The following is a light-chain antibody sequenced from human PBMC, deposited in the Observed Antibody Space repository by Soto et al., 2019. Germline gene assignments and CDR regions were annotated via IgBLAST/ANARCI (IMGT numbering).Light chain of an antibody. CDR3: QQYNNWPRP. Sequence: IVLTHSPCTLSLSPLERASLSFRSIQSVSSSYSAWYQQKPGQAPRLLIYGASSRATGIPDRFSGSGSGTEFTLTISSLQSEDFAVYYCQQYNNWPRPFGQGTKVDIK. CDR2: GAS. CDR1: QSVSSSY. J-gene: IGKJ1*01. V-gene: IGKV3-20*01.